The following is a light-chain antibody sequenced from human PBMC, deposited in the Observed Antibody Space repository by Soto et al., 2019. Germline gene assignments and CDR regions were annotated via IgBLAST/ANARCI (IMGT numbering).Light chain of an antibody. CDR3: CSFTSKTTWV. V-gene: IGLV2-14*01. CDR1: SSDVGGFIYDF. CDR2: EVI. J-gene: IGLJ3*02. Sequence: QSVPTQPASVSGSPGQSITISCTETSSDVGGFIYDFVSWYQHHPGKAPKLIISEVISRPSGVSNRFSGSKSGNTASLTISGLQTEDEADYYCCSFTSKTTWVFGGGTKLTVL.